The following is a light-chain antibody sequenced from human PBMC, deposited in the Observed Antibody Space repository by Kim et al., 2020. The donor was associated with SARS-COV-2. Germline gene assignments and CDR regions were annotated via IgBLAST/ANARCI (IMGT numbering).Light chain of an antibody. V-gene: IGKV3-15*01. CDR3: QQYNKLIT. Sequence: EVVMTQSPAALSVSPGERATLSCRASQSVGSDLAWYQKKPGQAHRLLIYGASTRATGIPARFSGSGSGTEFTLTISSLQSEDFAVYYCQQYNKLITFGQGTRLEIK. J-gene: IGKJ5*01. CDR1: QSVGSD. CDR2: GAS.